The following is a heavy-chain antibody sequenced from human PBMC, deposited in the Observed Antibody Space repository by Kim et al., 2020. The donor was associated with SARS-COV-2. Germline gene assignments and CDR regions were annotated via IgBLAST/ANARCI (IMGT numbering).Heavy chain of an antibody. Sequence: GGSLRLSCAASGFTFSSYAMSWVRQAPGKGLEWVSAISGSGGSTYYADSVKGRFTISRDNSKNTLYLQMNSLRAEDTAVYYCAKAPYSSSWQDWYFDLWGRGTLVTVSS. CDR3: AKAPYSSSWQDWYFDL. CDR1: GFTFSSYA. D-gene: IGHD6-13*01. J-gene: IGHJ2*01. V-gene: IGHV3-23*01. CDR2: ISGSGGST.